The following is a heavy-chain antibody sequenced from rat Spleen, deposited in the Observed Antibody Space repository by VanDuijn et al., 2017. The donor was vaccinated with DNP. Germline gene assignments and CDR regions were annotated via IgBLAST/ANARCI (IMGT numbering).Heavy chain of an antibody. V-gene: IGHV2S1*01. D-gene: IGHD5-1*01. CDR3: TRDPNSSYWFFDF. CDR1: GFSLISYH. CDR2: IQSGGST. J-gene: IGHJ1*01. Sequence: QVQLKESGPGLVQPSQTLSLTCTVSGFSLISYHVHWVRQPPGKGLEWMGRIQSGGSTDYNSALKSRLSISRDTSKSQVFLKMNTLQTDDTGTYYCTRDPNSSYWFFDFWGPGTMVTVSS.